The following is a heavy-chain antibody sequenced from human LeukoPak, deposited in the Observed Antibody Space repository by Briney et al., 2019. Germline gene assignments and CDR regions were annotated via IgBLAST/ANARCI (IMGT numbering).Heavy chain of an antibody. CDR1: GFTFSSHG. Sequence: GGSLRLSCVASGFTFSSHGMNWVRQAPGKGLVWVSRINSDGSSTTYADSVKGRFTISRDNAKNTLYLQMNSLRAEDTAVYYCARSAAAGFPYYSYYLDVWGKGTTVTIFS. V-gene: IGHV3-74*01. CDR3: ARSAAAGFPYYSYYLDV. D-gene: IGHD6-13*01. CDR2: INSDGSST. J-gene: IGHJ6*03.